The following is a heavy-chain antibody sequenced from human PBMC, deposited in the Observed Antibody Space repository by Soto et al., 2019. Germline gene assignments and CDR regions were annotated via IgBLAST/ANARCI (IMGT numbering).Heavy chain of an antibody. V-gene: IGHV4-59*08. D-gene: IGHD4-17*01. Sequence: PSETLSLTCTVSGGSISSYYWSWIRQPPGKGLEWIGYIYYSGSTNYNPSLKSRVTISVDTSKNQFSLKLSSVTAADTAVYYCARRALSGDYAQLDIWGQGTMVTVSS. J-gene: IGHJ3*02. CDR2: IYYSGST. CDR3: ARRALSGDYAQLDI. CDR1: GGSISSYY.